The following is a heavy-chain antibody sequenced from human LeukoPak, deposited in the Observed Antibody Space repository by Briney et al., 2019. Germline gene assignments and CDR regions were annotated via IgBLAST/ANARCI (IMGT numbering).Heavy chain of an antibody. J-gene: IGHJ6*02. Sequence: SVKVSCKASGGTFSSYAISWVRQAPGQGLEWMGRIIPILGIANYAQKFQGRVTITADKPTSTAYMELSSLRSEDTAVYYCARVKGGSSMDVWGQGTTVTVSS. D-gene: IGHD3-10*01. CDR1: GGTFSSYA. CDR2: IIPILGIA. CDR3: ARVKGGSSMDV. V-gene: IGHV1-69*04.